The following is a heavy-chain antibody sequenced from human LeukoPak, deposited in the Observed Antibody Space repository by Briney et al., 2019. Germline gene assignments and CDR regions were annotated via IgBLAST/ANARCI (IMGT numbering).Heavy chain of an antibody. Sequence: SEILSLTCAVYGGSFSGYYWSWIRQPPGKGLEWIGEINHSGSTNYNPSLKSRVTISVDTSKNQFSLKLSSVTAADTAVYYCARGRCSSTSCSVDYWGQGTLVTVSS. CDR3: ARGRCSSTSCSVDY. V-gene: IGHV4-34*01. CDR2: INHSGST. D-gene: IGHD2-2*01. CDR1: GGSFSGYY. J-gene: IGHJ4*02.